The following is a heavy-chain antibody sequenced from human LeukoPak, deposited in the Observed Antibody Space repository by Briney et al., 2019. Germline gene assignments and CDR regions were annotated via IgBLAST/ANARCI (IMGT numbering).Heavy chain of an antibody. CDR2: ISRRGITI. D-gene: IGHD3-22*01. Sequence: GGPLSLSCAASGFTFSSYEMNWVRQAPGKGREWVSYISRRGITIYYADSVRGRFAIYRDNAKNSLYLQMNSLRAEDTAVYYCARDLPYGISDYPPGIWGQGTLVTVSS. CDR3: ARDLPYGISDYPPGI. CDR1: GFTFSSYE. J-gene: IGHJ4*02. V-gene: IGHV3-48*03.